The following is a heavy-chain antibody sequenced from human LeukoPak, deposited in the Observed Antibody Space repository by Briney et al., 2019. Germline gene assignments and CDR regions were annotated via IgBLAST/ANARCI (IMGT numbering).Heavy chain of an antibody. CDR1: GFTFSSYS. CDR3: AKDSRERYCSSTSCMGFGY. V-gene: IGHV3-21*04. D-gene: IGHD2-2*01. J-gene: IGHJ4*02. Sequence: GGSLRLSCAASGFTFSSYSMNWVRQAPGKGLEWVSSISSSSSYIYYADSVKGRFTISRDNAKNSLYLQMNSLRAEDTAVYYCAKDSRERYCSSTSCMGFGYWGQGTLVTVSS. CDR2: ISSSSSYI.